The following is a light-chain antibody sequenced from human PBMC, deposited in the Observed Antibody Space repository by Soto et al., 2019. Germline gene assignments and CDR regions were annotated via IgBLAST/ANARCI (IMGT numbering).Light chain of an antibody. Sequence: QAVVTQPPSASGTPGQRVTISCSGSSSNIGNNAVNWYQQFPGTAPKLLIYDNIQRPSVVPDRFSGSKSGTSASLAISGLQSEDEADYYCAAWGDNLNGWVFGGGTKLTVL. J-gene: IGLJ3*02. V-gene: IGLV1-44*01. CDR1: SSNIGNNA. CDR2: DNI. CDR3: AAWGDNLNGWV.